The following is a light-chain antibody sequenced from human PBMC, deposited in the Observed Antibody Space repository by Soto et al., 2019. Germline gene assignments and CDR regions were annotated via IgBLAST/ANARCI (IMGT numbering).Light chain of an antibody. Sequence: DIQMTQSPSSLSASLGDRVTITCRANQSISDYLNWYQQKPGKAPKFLIYASSSLQSGVPSRFRGSGSGTLFTLTISSLQPEDFATYYCQQSYSTPTITFGHGTRLEVK. V-gene: IGKV1-39*01. CDR2: ASS. J-gene: IGKJ5*01. CDR1: QSISDY. CDR3: QQSYSTPTIT.